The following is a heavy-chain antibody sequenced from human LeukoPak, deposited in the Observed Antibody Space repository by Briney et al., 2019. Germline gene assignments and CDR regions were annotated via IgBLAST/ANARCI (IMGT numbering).Heavy chain of an antibody. CDR3: ARRRDFIDY. CDR2: SSSSGGTI. CDR1: GFTLNDYY. Sequence: GGSLRLSCAASGFTLNDYYMSWIRQAPGKGLEWVSYSSSSGGTIYYAGSVKGRFAISRDNAKNSLYLQMNSLRAEDTAVYYCARRRDFIDYWGQGTLVTVSS. D-gene: IGHD2/OR15-2a*01. V-gene: IGHV3-11*01. J-gene: IGHJ4*02.